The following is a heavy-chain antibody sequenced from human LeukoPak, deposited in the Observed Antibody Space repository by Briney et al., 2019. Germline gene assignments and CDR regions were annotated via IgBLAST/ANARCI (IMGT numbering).Heavy chain of an antibody. CDR2: IYYSGST. CDR3: ARDPAYYDILTGYYARYYFDY. Sequence: PSETLSLTCTVSGGSISSSSYYWGWIRQPPGKGLEWIGSIYYSGSTYYNPSLKSRVTISVDTSKNQFSLKLSSVTAADTAVYYCARDPAYYDILTGYYARYYFDYWGQGTLVTVSS. J-gene: IGHJ4*02. V-gene: IGHV4-39*07. CDR1: GGSISSSSYY. D-gene: IGHD3-9*01.